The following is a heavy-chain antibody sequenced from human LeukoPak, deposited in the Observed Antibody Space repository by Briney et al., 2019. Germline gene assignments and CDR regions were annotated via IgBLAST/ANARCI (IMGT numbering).Heavy chain of an antibody. Sequence: SETLSLTCTVSGGSISSYYWSWIRQPPGKGLEWIGYIYYSGSTNYNPSLKSRVTISVDTSKNQFSLKLSSVTAADTAVYYCARQGRGLYGSSWYDYFDYWGQGTLVAVSS. CDR3: ARQGRGLYGSSWYDYFDY. J-gene: IGHJ4*02. V-gene: IGHV4-59*08. CDR2: IYYSGST. D-gene: IGHD6-13*01. CDR1: GGSISSYY.